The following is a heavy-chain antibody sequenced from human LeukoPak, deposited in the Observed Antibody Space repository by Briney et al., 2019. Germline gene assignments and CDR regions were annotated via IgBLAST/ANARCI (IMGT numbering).Heavy chain of an antibody. V-gene: IGHV4-30-2*01. CDR2: IYHSGST. CDR1: GGSISSGGYS. CDR3: ASMPTVTGVDY. D-gene: IGHD4-17*01. J-gene: IGHJ4*02. Sequence: TSETLSLTCAVSGGSISSGGYSWSWIRQPPGKGLEWIGYIYHSGSTYYNPSLKSRVTISVDRSKNQFSLKLSSVTAADTAVYSWASMPTVTGVDYGAQEPLAPAPS.